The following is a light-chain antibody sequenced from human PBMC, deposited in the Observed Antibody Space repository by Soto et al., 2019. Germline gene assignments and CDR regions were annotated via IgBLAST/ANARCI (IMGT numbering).Light chain of an antibody. CDR2: DVS. CDR3: YSCSRSSGTHYV. V-gene: IGLV2-14*03. CDR1: SSDIGTYNY. J-gene: IGLJ1*01. Sequence: QSALTQPASVSGSPGQSITISCTGTSSDIGTYNYVSWYQQHPGQAPKLMIYDVSNRPSGVSDRFSGSKSANTASLTSSGLQAEDEADYYCYSCSRSSGTHYVFGTGTKLTVL.